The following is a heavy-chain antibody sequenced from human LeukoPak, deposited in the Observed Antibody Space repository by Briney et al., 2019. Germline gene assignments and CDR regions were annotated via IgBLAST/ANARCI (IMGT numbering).Heavy chain of an antibody. J-gene: IGHJ4*02. CDR3: ARGGWYEDY. CDR2: IHDSGST. Sequence: SETLSLTCTVSGGSISSTSYYWGWIRQPPGKGLEWIGYIHDSGSTNYNASLTSRVTLSVDTSKNQFSLKLTSVTAADTAVYYCARGGWYEDYWGQGALVTVSS. CDR1: GGSISSTSYY. V-gene: IGHV4-61*05. D-gene: IGHD6-19*01.